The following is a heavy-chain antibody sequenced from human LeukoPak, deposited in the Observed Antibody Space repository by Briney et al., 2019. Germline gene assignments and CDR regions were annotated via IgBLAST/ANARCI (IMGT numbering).Heavy chain of an antibody. J-gene: IGHJ4*02. CDR3: ARGDRRITMVRGVITIGFDY. CDR2: INHSGST. D-gene: IGHD3-10*01. Sequence: PSETLSLTCAVYGGSSSGYYWSWIRQPPGKGLECSGEINHSGSTNYNPSLKSRVTLSVDKSKNQFSLKLSSVTAADRAVYYCARGDRRITMVRGVITIGFDYWGQGTLVTVSS. V-gene: IGHV4-34*01. CDR1: GGSSSGYY.